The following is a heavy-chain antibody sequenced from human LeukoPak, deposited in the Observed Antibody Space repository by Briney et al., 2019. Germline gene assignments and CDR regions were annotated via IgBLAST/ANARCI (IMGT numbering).Heavy chain of an antibody. Sequence: ASVKVSCKASGYTFTSYGISWVRQAPGQGLEWMGWISAYNGNTNYAQKLQGRVTMTRNTSISTAYMELSSLRSEDTAVYYCARVHYYDSSGYYYPHFDYWGQGTLVTVSS. CDR1: GYTFTSYG. V-gene: IGHV1-18*01. CDR2: ISAYNGNT. CDR3: ARVHYYDSSGYYYPHFDY. D-gene: IGHD3-22*01. J-gene: IGHJ4*02.